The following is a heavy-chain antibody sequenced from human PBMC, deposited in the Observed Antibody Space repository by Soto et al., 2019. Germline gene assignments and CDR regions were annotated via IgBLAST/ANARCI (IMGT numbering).Heavy chain of an antibody. Sequence: QVQLVQSGAEVKKPGSSVKVSCKASGGTFSSYTISWVRQAPGQGLEWMGRIIPILGIANYAQKFQGRVTITADKSTSKAYMELSSLRSEDTAVYYCARDSPSSPIVVVVADAFDIWGQGTMVTVSS. J-gene: IGHJ3*02. CDR3: ARDSPSSPIVVVVADAFDI. D-gene: IGHD2-15*01. CDR2: IIPILGIA. V-gene: IGHV1-69*08. CDR1: GGTFSSYT.